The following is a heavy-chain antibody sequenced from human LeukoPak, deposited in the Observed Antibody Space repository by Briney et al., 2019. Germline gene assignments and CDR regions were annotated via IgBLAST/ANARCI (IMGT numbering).Heavy chain of an antibody. Sequence: SETLSLTCAVSGGSINSHYWGWIRQPPGKGLQWIGDIYYTGKNNYNPSLKSRVTISLDTSKDHLSLNLASVVAADTAIYYCVRRDTGWNYFDYWGQGILVTVSS. D-gene: IGHD6-19*01. J-gene: IGHJ4*02. CDR1: GGSINSHY. CDR2: IYYTGKN. V-gene: IGHV4-59*08. CDR3: VRRDTGWNYFDY.